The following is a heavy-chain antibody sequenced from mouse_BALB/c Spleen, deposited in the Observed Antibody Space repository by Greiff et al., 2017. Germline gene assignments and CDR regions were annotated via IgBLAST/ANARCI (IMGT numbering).Heavy chain of an antibody. CDR2: ISSGGSYT. Sequence: EVQLVESGGGLVKPGGSLKLSCAASGFTFSSYAMSWVRQTPEKRLEWVATISSGGSYTYYPDSVKGRLTISRDNAKNTLYLQMSSLRSEDTAMYYCARQDSSGYVGYAMDYWGQGTSVTVSS. D-gene: IGHD3-2*01. CDR3: ARQDSSGYVGYAMDY. J-gene: IGHJ4*01. V-gene: IGHV5-9-3*01. CDR1: GFTFSSYA.